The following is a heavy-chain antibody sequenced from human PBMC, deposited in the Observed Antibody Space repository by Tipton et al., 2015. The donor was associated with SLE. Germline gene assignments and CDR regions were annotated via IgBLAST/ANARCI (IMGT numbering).Heavy chain of an antibody. V-gene: IGHV4-39*07. Sequence: LRLSCTVSGGSISPYYWGWIRQPPGKGLEYIGNMYFSGRTSYNPSLKSRVTISGDTSKNQFSLKLSSVTAADTAVYYCVREDWRIWGIGYWGQGTLVTVSS. CDR3: VREDWRIWGIGY. D-gene: IGHD3-16*01. J-gene: IGHJ4*02. CDR1: GGSISPYY. CDR2: MYFSGRT.